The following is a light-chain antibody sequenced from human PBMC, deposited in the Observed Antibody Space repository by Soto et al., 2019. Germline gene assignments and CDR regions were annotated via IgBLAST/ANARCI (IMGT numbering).Light chain of an antibody. CDR2: EGS. Sequence: QSARTQPASVSGSPGQSITISCTGTSSDVGSYKFVSWYQQHPGKAPKLMIYEGSKRPSGLSNRFSGSKSGNTASLTISGLQAEDEADYYCCSYARSSTSVIFGGGTKLTVL. V-gene: IGLV2-23*01. J-gene: IGLJ2*01. CDR3: CSYARSSTSVI. CDR1: SSDVGSYKF.